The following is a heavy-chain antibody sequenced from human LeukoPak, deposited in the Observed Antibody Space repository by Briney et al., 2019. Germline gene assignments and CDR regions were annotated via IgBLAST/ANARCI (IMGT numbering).Heavy chain of an antibody. D-gene: IGHD2-15*01. J-gene: IGHJ6*03. V-gene: IGHV4-59*01. CDR3: ARTTEGYCRGRSCYSYYYYMDV. Sequence: SETLSLTCTVSGDSMSSYYWSWIRQPPGKGLEWIGYIYYSGSTNYNPSLQSRVTISLDTSKNQFSLKLSSVTAADTAVYYCARTTEGYCRGRSCYSYYYYMDVWGKGTTVTVSS. CDR2: IYYSGST. CDR1: GDSMSSYY.